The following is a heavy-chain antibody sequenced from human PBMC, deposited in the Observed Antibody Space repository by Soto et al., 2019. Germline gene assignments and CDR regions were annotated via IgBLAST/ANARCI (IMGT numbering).Heavy chain of an antibody. D-gene: IGHD3-10*01. CDR1: GYTFTTYG. V-gene: IGHV1-18*01. Sequence: GASVKVSCKASGYTFTTYGLSWVRQAPGQGLEWMGWISPYNGNTKYGHKLQGRVTMTTDTSTNTAYMELTSLRSDDTAVYYCARVYGPLYFDYWGQGTLVTV. J-gene: IGHJ4*02. CDR3: ARVYGPLYFDY. CDR2: ISPYNGNT.